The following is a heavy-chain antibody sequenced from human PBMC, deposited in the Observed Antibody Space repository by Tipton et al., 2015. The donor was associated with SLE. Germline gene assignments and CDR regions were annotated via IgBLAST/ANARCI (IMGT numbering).Heavy chain of an antibody. CDR3: ARGTIVVAALDAFDI. D-gene: IGHD2-21*01. CDR2: IWYDGSNK. CDR1: GFTFGDYA. Sequence: QLVQSGGGVVQPGGSLRLSCTASGFTFGDYAMSWVRQAPGKGLEWVAVIWYDGSNKYYADSVKGRFTISRDNSKNTLYLQMNSLRAEDTAVYYCARGTIVVAALDAFDIWGQGTMVTVSS. J-gene: IGHJ3*02. V-gene: IGHV3-33*01.